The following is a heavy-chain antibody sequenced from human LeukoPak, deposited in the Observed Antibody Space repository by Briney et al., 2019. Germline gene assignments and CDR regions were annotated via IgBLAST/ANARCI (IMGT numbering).Heavy chain of an antibody. CDR3: ARAVHYYGSGTSYYYFDY. CDR1: GYXFSSHW. Sequence: GESLKISCNGSGYXFSSHWICWVRQMPGKGLEWMGIIYPDDSDSRYTPSSQGQVTISADKSISTAYLQWNSLKASDTAMYYCARAVHYYGSGTSYYYFDYWGQGTLVTVSS. J-gene: IGHJ4*02. V-gene: IGHV5-51*01. CDR2: IYPDDSDS. D-gene: IGHD3-10*01.